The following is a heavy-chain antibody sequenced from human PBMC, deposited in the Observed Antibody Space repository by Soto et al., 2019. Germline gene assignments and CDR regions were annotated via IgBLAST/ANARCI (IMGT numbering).Heavy chain of an antibody. V-gene: IGHV3-30-3*01. J-gene: IGHJ4*02. D-gene: IGHD1-26*01. CDR2: ISYDGSNK. CDR3: ARDPLGWELLRAFDY. CDR1: GFTFSSYA. Sequence: PGGSLRLSCAASGFTFSSYAMHWVRQAPGKGLEWVAVISYDGSNKYYADSVKGRFTISRDNSKNTLYLQMNSLRAEDTAVYYCARDPLGWELLRAFDYWGQGTLVTVSS.